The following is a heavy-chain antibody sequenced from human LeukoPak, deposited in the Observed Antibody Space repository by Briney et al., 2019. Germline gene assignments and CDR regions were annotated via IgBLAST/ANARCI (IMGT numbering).Heavy chain of an antibody. D-gene: IGHD3-22*01. CDR2: FDPEDGET. CDR1: GYTFTSYG. CDR3: ATRAMIVVVIPNDAFDI. V-gene: IGHV1-24*01. J-gene: IGHJ3*02. Sequence: ASVKVSCKASGYTFTSYGISWVRQAPGKGLEWMGGFDPEDGETTCAQKFQGRVTMTEDTSTDTAYMELSSLRSEDTAVYYCATRAMIVVVIPNDAFDIWGQGTMVTVSS.